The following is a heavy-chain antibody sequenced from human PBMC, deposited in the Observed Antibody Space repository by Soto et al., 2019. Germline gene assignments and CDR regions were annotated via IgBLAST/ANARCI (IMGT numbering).Heavy chain of an antibody. CDR3: AKDGSSGDYVGYFDY. V-gene: IGHV3-9*01. J-gene: IGHJ4*02. Sequence: EVQLVESGGGLVQPGRSLRLSCAASGFTFDDYAIHWVRQAPGKGLEWVSGISWNSGSIGYADSVKGRFTISRDNAKNSLYLQMNRLRAEDTALYYCAKDGSSGDYVGYFDYWGQGTLVTVSS. CDR1: GFTFDDYA. CDR2: ISWNSGSI. D-gene: IGHD4-17*01.